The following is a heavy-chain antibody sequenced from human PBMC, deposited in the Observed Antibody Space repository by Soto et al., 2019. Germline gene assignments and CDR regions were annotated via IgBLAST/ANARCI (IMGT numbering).Heavy chain of an antibody. D-gene: IGHD2-8*01. Sequence: SVKVSCKASGYTFTSYDINWVRQATGQGLEWMGWMNPNSGNTGYAQKFQGRVTMTRNTSISTAYMELSSLRSEDTAVYYCARGASTRFIMYPYKAFDIWAQGTMVTVSS. CDR3: ARGASTRFIMYPYKAFDI. J-gene: IGHJ3*02. CDR1: GYTFTSYD. CDR2: MNPNSGNT. V-gene: IGHV1-8*01.